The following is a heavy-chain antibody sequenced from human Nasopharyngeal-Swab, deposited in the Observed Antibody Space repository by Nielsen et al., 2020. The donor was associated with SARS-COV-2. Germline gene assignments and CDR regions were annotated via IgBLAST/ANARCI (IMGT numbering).Heavy chain of an antibody. D-gene: IGHD2-8*01. J-gene: IGHJ3*02. CDR3: AHRPVTKGAFDI. Sequence: SGPTLVKPTQTLTLTCTFSGFSLSTRDVNVAWIRQPPGKALEWLALIYWDDDKRYSPSLKSRLTITKDTSKNQVVLTMTNMDPVDTATYYCAHRPVTKGAFDIWGQGTMVTVSS. CDR1: GFSLSTRDVN. CDR2: IYWDDDK. V-gene: IGHV2-5*02.